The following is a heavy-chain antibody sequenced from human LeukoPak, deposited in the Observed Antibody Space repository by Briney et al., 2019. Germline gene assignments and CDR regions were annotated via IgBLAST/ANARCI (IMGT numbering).Heavy chain of an antibody. CDR1: GFTFSSYG. D-gene: IGHD6-19*01. CDR3: AKDGDSSGWRSGNYFDF. V-gene: IGHV3-30*18. J-gene: IGHJ4*02. Sequence: GRSLRLSCAASGFTFSSYGMHWVRQAPGKGLEWVAVISYDGSNKYYADSVKGRFTISRDSSKNTVHLQMNSLSAEDTALYYCAKDGDSSGWRSGNYFDFWGQGTLVIVSS. CDR2: ISYDGSNK.